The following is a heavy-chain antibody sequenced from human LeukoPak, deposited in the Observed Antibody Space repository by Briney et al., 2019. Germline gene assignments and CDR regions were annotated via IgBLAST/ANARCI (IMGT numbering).Heavy chain of an antibody. J-gene: IGHJ6*02. V-gene: IGHV3-23*01. CDR1: GFTFSSYA. CDR2: ISGSGGST. D-gene: IGHD3-22*01. Sequence: GGSLRLSCAASGFTFSSYAMSWVRQAPGNGLEWVSAISGSGGSTYYADSVKGRFTISRDNSKNTLYLQMNSLRAEDTAVYYCAKVHYDSSGYYGLSYYGMDVWGQGTTVTVSS. CDR3: AKVHYDSSGYYGLSYYGMDV.